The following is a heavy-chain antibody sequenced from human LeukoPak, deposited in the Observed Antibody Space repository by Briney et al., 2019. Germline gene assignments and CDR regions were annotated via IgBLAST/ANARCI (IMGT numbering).Heavy chain of an antibody. CDR3: ASLRNYGLPYWYFDL. Sequence: SVEVSCKASGGTFSSYAISWVRQAPGPGLEWMGGIIPIFGTANYAQKFQGRVTITADESTSTAYMELSSLRSEDTAVYYCASLRNYGLPYWYFDLWGRGTLVTVSS. CDR2: IIPIFGTA. V-gene: IGHV1-69*01. CDR1: GGTFSSYA. J-gene: IGHJ2*01. D-gene: IGHD3-16*01.